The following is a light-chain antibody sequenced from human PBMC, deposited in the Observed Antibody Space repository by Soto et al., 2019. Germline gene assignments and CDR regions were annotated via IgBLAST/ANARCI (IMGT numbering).Light chain of an antibody. J-gene: IGKJ1*01. V-gene: IGKV3D-15*01. CDR3: HYYDKWPPGT. CDR2: DAS. CDR1: QSVSQSVTTN. Sequence: ERVMMHFPCTLSLSPWGRVTLSCRASQSVSQSVTTNLAWYQQKPGQAPRLLIFDASARAVDIPGRFSGSKSGTEFTLTISSLQPEDFAVYYCHYYDKWPPGTFGQGTKVDIK.